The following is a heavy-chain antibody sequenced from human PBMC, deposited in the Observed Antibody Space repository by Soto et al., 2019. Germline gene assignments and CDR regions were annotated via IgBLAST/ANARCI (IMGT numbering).Heavy chain of an antibody. D-gene: IGHD3-10*01. J-gene: IGHJ4*02. CDR2: INHSGST. Sequence: QVQLQQWGAGLLKPSETLSLTCAVYGGSFSGYYWSWIRQPPGKGLEWIGEINHSGSTNYNPSLKSRVTISVDTSKNQFSLKLSSVTAADTAVYYCARSRGYGSGSYSVAYWGQGTLVTVSS. V-gene: IGHV4-34*01. CDR3: ARSRGYGSGSYSVAY. CDR1: GGSFSGYY.